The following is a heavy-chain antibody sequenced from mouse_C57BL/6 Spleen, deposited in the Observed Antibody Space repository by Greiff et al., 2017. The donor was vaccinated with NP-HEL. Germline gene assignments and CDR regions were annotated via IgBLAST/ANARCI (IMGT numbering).Heavy chain of an antibody. V-gene: IGHV1-50*01. J-gene: IGHJ2*01. CDR2: IDPSDSYT. Sequence: QVHVKQPGAELVKPGASVKLSCKASGYTFTSYWMQWVKQRPGQGLEWIGEIDPSDSYTNYNQKFKGKATLTVDTSSSTAYMQLSSLTSEDSAVYYCARRVTGFYYFDYWGQGTTLTVSS. CDR1: GYTFTSYW. CDR3: ARRVTGFYYFDY. D-gene: IGHD4-1*01.